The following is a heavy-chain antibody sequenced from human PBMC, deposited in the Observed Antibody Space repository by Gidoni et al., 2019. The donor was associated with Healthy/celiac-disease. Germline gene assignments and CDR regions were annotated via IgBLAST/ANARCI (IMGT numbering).Heavy chain of an antibody. Sequence: QPQRQESVQGLVKPSATLSLPCTVSVGSISSRSHYWVWTRQPPGTGLAWIGSGYYSGSTYYNPSLKSRVTISVYTSKNQFSLKLSSMTAADTAVYYCARDQRYCDFWSGHDNYYGMDFWGQGTTVTVSS. D-gene: IGHD3-3*01. CDR2: GYYSGST. J-gene: IGHJ6*02. V-gene: IGHV4-39*07. CDR1: VGSISSRSHY. CDR3: ARDQRYCDFWSGHDNYYGMDF.